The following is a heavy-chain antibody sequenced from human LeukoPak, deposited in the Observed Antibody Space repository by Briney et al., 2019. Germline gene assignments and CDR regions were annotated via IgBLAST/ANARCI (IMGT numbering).Heavy chain of an antibody. V-gene: IGHV4-34*01. J-gene: IGHJ4*02. D-gene: IGHD2/OR15-2a*01. Sequence: PSETLSLTCAVYGGSFSGYYWSWIRQPPGKGLEWIGEINHSGSTNYNPSLKSRVTISVDTSKNQFSLKLSSVTAADTAVYYCARGYQYFSRLDYWGRGTLVTVSS. CDR3: ARGYQYFSRLDY. CDR1: GGSFSGYY. CDR2: INHSGST.